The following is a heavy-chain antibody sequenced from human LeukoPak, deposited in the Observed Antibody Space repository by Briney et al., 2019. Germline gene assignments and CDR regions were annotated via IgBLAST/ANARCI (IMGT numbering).Heavy chain of an antibody. J-gene: IGHJ4*02. CDR3: AKDDSSGDFDY. Sequence: GGSLRLSCAASGFTFSSYAMSWVRQAPGKGMEWVSSISGSGGSTYYADSVKGRFTISRDNSKNTLYLQMNSLRAEDTAVYYCAKDDSSGDFDYWGQGTLVTVSS. CDR2: ISGSGGST. D-gene: IGHD6-19*01. CDR1: GFTFSSYA. V-gene: IGHV3-23*01.